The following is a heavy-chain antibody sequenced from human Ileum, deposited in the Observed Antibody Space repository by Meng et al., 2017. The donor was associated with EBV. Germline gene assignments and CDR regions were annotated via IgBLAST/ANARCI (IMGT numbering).Heavy chain of an antibody. CDR1: GGSLSGYY. CDR3: ARCYDSSGYYELNHFDH. CDR2: ITHSGST. V-gene: IGHV4-34*01. Sequence: QVQLQQWGPGLLTPSETLSLTCAVYGGSLSGYYWSWIRQPPGKGLEWIGEITHSGSTNYNSSLKSRVTILVDTSKNQLSLKMNSVTAADTAVYYCARCYDSSGYYELNHFDHWGQGTLVTVSS. J-gene: IGHJ4*02. D-gene: IGHD3-22*01.